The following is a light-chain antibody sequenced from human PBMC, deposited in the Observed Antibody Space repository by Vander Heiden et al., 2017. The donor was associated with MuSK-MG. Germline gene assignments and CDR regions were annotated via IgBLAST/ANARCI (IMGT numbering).Light chain of an antibody. J-gene: IGLJ1*01. CDR1: NLGHKY. CDR2: KDY. CDR3: QAWDSNTFV. V-gene: IGLV3-1*01. Sequence: SYELTQPPSVSVSPGQTASITCSGENLGHKYVSWYPQKPGQSPVMVICKDYKRPSEIPERFSGSNSGNTATLTIGGTQAMDEADYYWQAWDSNTFVFGSGTKVIVL.